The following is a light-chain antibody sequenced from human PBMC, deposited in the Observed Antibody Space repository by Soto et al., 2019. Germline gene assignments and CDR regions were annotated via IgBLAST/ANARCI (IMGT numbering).Light chain of an antibody. J-gene: IGKJ1*01. CDR1: QSISSTY. CDR2: DAS. Sequence: EILLTQSPGTLSLSPGERATLSCRAIQSISSTYLTWYHQKPGQAPRLLIYDASRRATGIPDRFSGSGSGTDFSLTISSLQSEDFAVYYCQQYNNWPQWTFGQGTKVDIK. V-gene: IGKV3-20*01. CDR3: QQYNNWPQWT.